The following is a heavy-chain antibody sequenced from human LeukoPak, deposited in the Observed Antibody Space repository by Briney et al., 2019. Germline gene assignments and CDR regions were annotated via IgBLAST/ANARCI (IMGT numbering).Heavy chain of an antibody. J-gene: IGHJ4*02. V-gene: IGHV3-7*01. CDR1: GFTFSSNW. D-gene: IGHD3-10*01. Sequence: GGSLRLSCAAPGFTFSSNWMSWVRQAPGKGLEWVANIKQDGSEKYYVDSVKGRFTISRDNAKNSLYLQMNSLRAEDTAVYFCGRGDRGPYWGQGTLVTVSS. CDR2: IKQDGSEK. CDR3: GRGDRGPY.